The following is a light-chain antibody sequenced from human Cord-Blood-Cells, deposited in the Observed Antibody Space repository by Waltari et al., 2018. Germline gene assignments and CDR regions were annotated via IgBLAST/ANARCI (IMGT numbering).Light chain of an antibody. CDR1: SSDVGGHNY. Sequence: QSALTQPASVSGSPGQSITISCTGTSSDVGGHNYVSWYQQNPGKAPKLMIYDVSNRHSGVSNRFSGSKAGNTSSLTISGLQAEDEADYYCSSYTSSSTRVFGTGTKVTVL. J-gene: IGLJ1*01. CDR2: DVS. V-gene: IGLV2-14*01. CDR3: SSYTSSSTRV.